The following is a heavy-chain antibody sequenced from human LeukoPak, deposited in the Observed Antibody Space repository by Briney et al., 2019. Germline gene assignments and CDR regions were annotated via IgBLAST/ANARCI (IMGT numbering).Heavy chain of an antibody. CDR2: INTNGGAT. V-gene: IGHV3-64*01. CDR3: ARAQTGATSYFFDD. J-gene: IGHJ4*02. D-gene: IGHD1-7*01. CDR1: GFTFSSYA. Sequence: PGGSLRLSCAASGFTFSSYAMYWVRQAPGKGLEYVSGINTNGGATFYAKSVKGRFTISRDDSKNTLYLHMGSLRGEDMAVYYCARAQTGATSYFFDDRGQGTLVTVSS.